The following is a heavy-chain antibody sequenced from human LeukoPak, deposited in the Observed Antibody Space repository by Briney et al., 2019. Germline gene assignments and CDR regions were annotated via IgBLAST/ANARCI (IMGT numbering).Heavy chain of an antibody. Sequence: GGSLRLSCAASGFTFSSYGLHWVRQAPGKGLEWVAVISYDGRNKYYADSVRGRFTISRDNSKNGLYLQMNSLRPEDTAVYYCARDLSGSYLTGFDPWGQGTLVTVSS. CDR3: ARDLSGSYLTGFDP. J-gene: IGHJ5*02. D-gene: IGHD1-26*01. CDR2: ISYDGRNK. V-gene: IGHV3-30*04. CDR1: GFTFSSYG.